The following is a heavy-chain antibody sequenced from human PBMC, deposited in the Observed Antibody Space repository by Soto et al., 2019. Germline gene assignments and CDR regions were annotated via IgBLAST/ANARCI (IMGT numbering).Heavy chain of an antibody. V-gene: IGHV5-51*03. CDR2: IYPDDSDT. Sequence: EVQLVQSGAEVKKPGESLKISCNGSGYSFTNYWIAWVRQMPGKGLEWMGIIYPDDSDTRYSPSFQGQVTISVDKSINTAYLQWSTLKASDTAMYFCARRGKNINSQYFGIDVWGQGTTVTVSS. D-gene: IGHD2-15*01. J-gene: IGHJ6*02. CDR3: ARRGKNINSQYFGIDV. CDR1: GYSFTNYW.